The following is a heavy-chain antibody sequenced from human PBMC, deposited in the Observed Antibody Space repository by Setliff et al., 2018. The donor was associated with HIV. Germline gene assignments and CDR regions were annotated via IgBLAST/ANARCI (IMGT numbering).Heavy chain of an antibody. CDR3: ASLSGYSGDAFDV. Sequence: PGESLKISCQAFGFPFTTYRISWVRQMPGEGLEWMGIIYPGDSDIRYSPSFQGQVTISVDKSISTTYLQWSSLKASDTAMYYCASLSGYSGDAFDVWGQGTMVTVSS. D-gene: IGHD3-22*01. CDR1: GFPFTTYR. J-gene: IGHJ3*01. V-gene: IGHV5-51*01. CDR2: IYPGDSDI.